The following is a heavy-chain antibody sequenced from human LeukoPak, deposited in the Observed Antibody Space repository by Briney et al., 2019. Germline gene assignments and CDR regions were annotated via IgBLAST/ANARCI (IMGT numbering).Heavy chain of an antibody. J-gene: IGHJ3*02. CDR1: GGSISSSNW. D-gene: IGHD6-19*01. Sequence: SETLSLTCAVSGGSISSSNWWSWVRQPPGKGLEWIGEIYHSGSTNYNPSLKSRVTISVDKSKNQFSLKLSSVTAADTAVYYCASPKAVAGTRGAFDIWGQGTMVTVSS. CDR3: ASPKAVAGTRGAFDI. V-gene: IGHV4-4*02. CDR2: IYHSGST.